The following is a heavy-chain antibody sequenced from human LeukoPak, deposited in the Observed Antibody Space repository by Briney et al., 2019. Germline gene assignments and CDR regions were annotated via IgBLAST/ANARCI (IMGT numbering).Heavy chain of an antibody. CDR3: ARDGSVRGVIIPTLDY. D-gene: IGHD3-10*01. CDR2: ISYDGSNK. V-gene: IGHV3-30*04. Sequence: GASLRLSCAASGFTFSSYAMHWVRQAPGKGLEWVAVISYDGSNKYYADSVKGRFTISRDNSKNTLYLQMNSLRAEDTAVYYCARDGSVRGVIIPTLDYWGQGTLVTVSS. J-gene: IGHJ4*02. CDR1: GFTFSSYA.